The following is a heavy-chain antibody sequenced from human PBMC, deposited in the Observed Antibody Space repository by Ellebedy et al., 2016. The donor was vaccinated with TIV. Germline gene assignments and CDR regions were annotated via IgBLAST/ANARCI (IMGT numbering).Heavy chain of an antibody. V-gene: IGHV3-30*18. D-gene: IGHD5-18*01. CDR1: GFTFSSYS. J-gene: IGHJ4*02. Sequence: GESLKISXAASGFTFSSYSMNWVRQAPGKGLEWVAVISYDGSNKYYADSVKGRFTISRDNSKNTLYLQMNSLRAEDTAVYYCAKFTGTAMVLDYWGQGTLVTVSS. CDR2: ISYDGSNK. CDR3: AKFTGTAMVLDY.